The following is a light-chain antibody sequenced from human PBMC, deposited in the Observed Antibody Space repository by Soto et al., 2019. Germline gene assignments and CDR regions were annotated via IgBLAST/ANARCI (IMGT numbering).Light chain of an antibody. CDR2: GAS. J-gene: IGKJ1*01. V-gene: IGKV3-15*01. CDR3: QQYNLWPWT. CDR1: QSVSTN. Sequence: VMTXXPXTLSVSPGERATLSCRASQSVSTNLAWYQRKPGQAPRLLIHGASTRATGVPARFSGTGSGTEFVLTISGLQSEDLAVYYCQQYNLWPWTFGQGTKVEIK.